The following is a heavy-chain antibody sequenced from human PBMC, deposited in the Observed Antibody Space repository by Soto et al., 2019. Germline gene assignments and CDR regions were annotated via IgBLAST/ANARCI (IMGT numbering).Heavy chain of an antibody. CDR2: INAGNGNT. CDR3: ARDLSGCSGGSCYSARFDY. CDR1: GYTFTTYY. D-gene: IGHD2-15*01. Sequence: ASVKVSCKASGYTFTTYYMHWVRQAPGQRLEWMGWINAGNGNTKYSQKFQGRVTITRDTSASTAYMELSSLRSVDTAVYYCARDLSGCSGGSCYSARFDYWGQGTLVTVSS. V-gene: IGHV1-3*01. J-gene: IGHJ4*02.